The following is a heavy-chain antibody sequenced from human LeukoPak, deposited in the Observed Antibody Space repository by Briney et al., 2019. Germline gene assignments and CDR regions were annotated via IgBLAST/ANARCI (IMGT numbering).Heavy chain of an antibody. CDR1: GYTFTGYY. CDR3: ASSYPNLAAFDI. CDR2: INPNSGGT. Sequence: ASVKVSCKASGYTFTGYYMHWVRQAPGQGLEWMGWINPNSGGTNYAQKFQGRVTMTRDTSISTAHMELSRLRSDDTAVYYCASSYPNLAAFDIWGQGTMVTVSS. D-gene: IGHD2-8*01. V-gene: IGHV1-2*02. J-gene: IGHJ3*02.